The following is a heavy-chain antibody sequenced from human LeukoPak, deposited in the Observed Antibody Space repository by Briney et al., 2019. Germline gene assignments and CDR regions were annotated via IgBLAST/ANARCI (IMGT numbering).Heavy chain of an antibody. V-gene: IGHV3-15*01. Sequence: PGGSLRLSCAASGFTFTSAWMSWVRQAPGKGLEWVGRIKGKTAAGAPDYVASVKGRFTISRDDSKNTLFLQMSSLKTEDTAVYYCITGDYDFWSGFYSPNHYFDYWGQGTLVTVSS. J-gene: IGHJ4*02. CDR3: ITGDYDFWSGFYSPNHYFDY. CDR2: IKGKTAAGAP. CDR1: GFTFTSAW. D-gene: IGHD3-3*01.